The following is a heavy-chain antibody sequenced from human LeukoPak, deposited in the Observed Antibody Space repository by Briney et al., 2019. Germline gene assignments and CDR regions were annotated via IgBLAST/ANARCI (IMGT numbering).Heavy chain of an antibody. D-gene: IGHD2-21*01. CDR1: EFTFSSYW. CDR2: IKQDGSEK. V-gene: IGHV3-7*01. J-gene: IGHJ6*02. CDR3: ARYCGGDCYGMDV. Sequence: GGSLRLSCTASEFTFSSYWMSWVRQAPGKGLEWVANIKQDGSEKDYVDSVKGRFTISRDNAKNSLYLQMNNLRAEDTAVYYCARYCGGDCYGMDVWGQGTRVTVSS.